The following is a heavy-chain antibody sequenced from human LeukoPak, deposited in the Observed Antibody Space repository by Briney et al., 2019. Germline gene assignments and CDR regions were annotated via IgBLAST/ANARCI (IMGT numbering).Heavy chain of an antibody. Sequence: PGRSLRLSCAASGFTFSDYYMSWIRQTPGKGLEWVSYISGSGSTIFYADSVKGRFIISRDNTKNSLYLQLNSLRAGDTAVYYCARVVYCTGGICQIFAFDTWGQGTMVTVSS. CDR3: ARVVYCTGGICQIFAFDT. CDR1: GFTFSDYY. V-gene: IGHV3-11*01. CDR2: ISGSGSTI. J-gene: IGHJ3*02. D-gene: IGHD2-15*01.